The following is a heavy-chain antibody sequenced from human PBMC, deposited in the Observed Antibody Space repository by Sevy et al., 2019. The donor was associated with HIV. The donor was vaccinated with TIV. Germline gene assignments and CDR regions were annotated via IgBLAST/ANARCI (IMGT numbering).Heavy chain of an antibody. CDR3: ARAYYYGMDV. CDR2: ISNSGSAK. Sequence: QLGGSLRLSCTASGFPFGSYEMNWVRQAPGKGLEWVSYISNSGSAKYYSDSVRGRFTISRDNAKNSLYLQMNSLRAEDTAVYYCARAYYYGMDVWGQGTTVTVSS. V-gene: IGHV3-48*03. J-gene: IGHJ6*02. CDR1: GFPFGSYE.